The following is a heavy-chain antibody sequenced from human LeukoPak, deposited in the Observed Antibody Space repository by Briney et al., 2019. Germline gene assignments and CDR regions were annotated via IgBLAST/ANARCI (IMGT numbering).Heavy chain of an antibody. CDR2: IKQDGSEK. CDR3: ARAHFTYYYDSSGYFHPYYFDY. Sequence: AGGSLRLSCAASGFTFSSYWMSWVRQAPGKGLEWVANIKQDGSEKYYVDSVKGRFTISRDNAKNSLYLQMNSLRAEDTAVYYCARAHFTYYYDSSGYFHPYYFDYWGQGTLVTVSS. J-gene: IGHJ4*02. D-gene: IGHD3-22*01. CDR1: GFTFSSYW. V-gene: IGHV3-7*01.